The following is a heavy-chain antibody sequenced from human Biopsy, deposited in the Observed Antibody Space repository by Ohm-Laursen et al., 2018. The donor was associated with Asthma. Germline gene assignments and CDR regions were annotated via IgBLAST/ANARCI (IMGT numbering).Heavy chain of an antibody. CDR3: ARTTYGVDGFDP. J-gene: IGHJ5*02. D-gene: IGHD4-17*01. CDR1: ARTFRTYA. CDR2: IIPMYGVP. Sequence: SVSPSCKASARTFRTYAFNCARQAPGQGLEWMGVIIPMYGVPKVAQKFQGRVTITAEESTSTDYMEMSSLRSEDTAVYYCARTTYGVDGFDPWGQGTLVTVSS. V-gene: IGHV1-69*01.